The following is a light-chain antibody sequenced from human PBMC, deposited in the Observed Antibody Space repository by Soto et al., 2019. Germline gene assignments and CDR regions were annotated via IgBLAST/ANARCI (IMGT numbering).Light chain of an antibody. CDR3: QQYNPYSYS. V-gene: IGKV1-5*03. J-gene: IGKJ2*03. Sequence: DIQMTQSPSTLSASVGDRVTITCRASQTTTAWLAWYQQKPGKAPKLLIYKTSSLESGVPSRFSGSGSGTEFTLTISSLQPDDLATYFCQQYNPYSYSVGQGTKLEIK. CDR2: KTS. CDR1: QTTTAW.